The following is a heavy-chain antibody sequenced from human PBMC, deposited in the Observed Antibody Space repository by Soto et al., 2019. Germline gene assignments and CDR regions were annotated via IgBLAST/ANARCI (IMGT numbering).Heavy chain of an antibody. J-gene: IGHJ5*01. CDR3: ARDLKYFIINGNCFDS. CDR2: ISGNNGAT. D-gene: IGHD2-2*01. V-gene: IGHV1-18*04. Sequence: ASVKVSCKASGYTFANYGISWVRQAPGQGLEWMGWISGNNGATNYAQKIQGRVTMTIDTSTDTAYMDLRSLRSDDTAVYFCARDLKYFIINGNCFDSWGQGTLVTVSS. CDR1: GYTFANYG.